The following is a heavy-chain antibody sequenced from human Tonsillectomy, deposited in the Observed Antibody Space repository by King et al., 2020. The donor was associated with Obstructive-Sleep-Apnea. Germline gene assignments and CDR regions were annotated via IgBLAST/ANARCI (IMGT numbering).Heavy chain of an antibody. V-gene: IGHV4-34*01. J-gene: IGHJ6*02. CDR2: INHSGSS. Sequence: VQLQQWGAGLLNPSETLSLTCAVYGGSFSNFYWSWIRQPPGKGLEWIGEINHSGSSNCDPSLKSRVTISVDTSKNQFSLKLSSVTAADTAVYYCARVAEEGSIRGYGMDVWGQGTTVTVSS. CDR3: ARVAEEGSIRGYGMDV. CDR1: GGSFSNFY. D-gene: IGHD2-2*01.